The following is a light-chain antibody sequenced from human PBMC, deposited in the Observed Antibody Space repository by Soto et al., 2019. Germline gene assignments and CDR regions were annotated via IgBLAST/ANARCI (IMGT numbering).Light chain of an antibody. V-gene: IGKV1-39*01. J-gene: IGKJ5*01. CDR1: QSISSY. CDR3: QQSYSTPIT. CDR2: AAC. Sequence: DIQMTQSPSSLSASVGDRVTITCRASQSISSYLNWYQQKPVKAPKLLIYAACSLQSGVPSRFSGSGSGTDFTLTISSLQHEDFATYYCQQSYSTPITFGQGTRLEIK.